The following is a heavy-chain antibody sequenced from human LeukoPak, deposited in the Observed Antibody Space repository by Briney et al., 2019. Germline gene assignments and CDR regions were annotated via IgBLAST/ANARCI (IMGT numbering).Heavy chain of an antibody. D-gene: IGHD2-2*02. V-gene: IGHV4-39*01. CDR3: ARGYCSSTSCYTVDY. CDR1: GGSISSSSYS. CDR2: IYYSGST. Sequence: SETLSLTCTVSGGSISSSSYSWGWIRQPPGKGLEWIGSIYYSGSTYYNPSLKSRVTISVDTSKNQFSLKLSSVTAADTAVYYCARGYCSSTSCYTVDYWGQGTLVTVSS. J-gene: IGHJ4*02.